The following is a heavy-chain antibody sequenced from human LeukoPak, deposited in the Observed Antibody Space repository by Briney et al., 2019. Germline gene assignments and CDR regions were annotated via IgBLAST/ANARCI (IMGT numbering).Heavy chain of an antibody. D-gene: IGHD2-15*01. CDR3: ASRQISGLDAFDI. CDR1: GGSISSGGYY. CDR2: IYYSGST. V-gene: IGHV4-31*03. J-gene: IGHJ3*02. Sequence: PSQTLSLTCTVSGGSISSGGYYWSWIRQHPGKGLKWIGYIYYSGSTYYNPSLKSRVTISVDTSKNQFSLKLSSVTAADTAVYYCASRQISGLDAFDIWGQGTMVTVSS.